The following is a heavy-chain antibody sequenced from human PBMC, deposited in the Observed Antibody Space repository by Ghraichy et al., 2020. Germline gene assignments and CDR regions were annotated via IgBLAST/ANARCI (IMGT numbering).Heavy chain of an antibody. Sequence: GESLNISCSASGFTFHYYAMHWVRQRPEKGLEWVSLITGDAVITNYTDSVRGRFTISRDNSRNSLYLHMNSLRSEDTAVYFCVKDPFGSGDFWGRGTRVTVSS. CDR1: GFTFHYYA. D-gene: IGHD3-3*01. CDR3: VKDPFGSGDF. V-gene: IGHV3-43*02. J-gene: IGHJ4*02. CDR2: ITGDAVIT.